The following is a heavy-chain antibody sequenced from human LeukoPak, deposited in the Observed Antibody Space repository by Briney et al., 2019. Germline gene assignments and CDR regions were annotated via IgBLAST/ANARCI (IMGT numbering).Heavy chain of an antibody. CDR3: VKDNPLDY. CDR2: VRYDGNNK. D-gene: IGHD1-14*01. V-gene: IGHV3-30*02. CDR1: GFTFSNYG. Sequence: GGSLRLSCGASGFTFSNYGMLWVRQAPGKGLEWVAFVRYDGNNKLYADSMKGRFTISRDNSKNTLYLHINSLRAEDTAVYYCVKDNPLDYWGQGTLVIVSS. J-gene: IGHJ4*02.